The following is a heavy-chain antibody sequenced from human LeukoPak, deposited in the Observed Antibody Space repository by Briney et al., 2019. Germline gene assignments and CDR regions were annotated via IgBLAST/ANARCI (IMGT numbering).Heavy chain of an antibody. V-gene: IGHV3-48*04. D-gene: IGHD3-3*01. CDR2: ISGNSSVI. Sequence: GGSLRLSCAASGFSFSTYTMNWVRQAPGKGLEWVSYISGNSSVIYYADSVKGRFTISRDNAKNSLYLQMNSLRAEDTAVYYCASFGAPLWSGYPRYYYYYYYMDVWGKGTTVTVSS. CDR3: ASFGAPLWSGYPRYYYYYYYMDV. CDR1: GFSFSTYT. J-gene: IGHJ6*03.